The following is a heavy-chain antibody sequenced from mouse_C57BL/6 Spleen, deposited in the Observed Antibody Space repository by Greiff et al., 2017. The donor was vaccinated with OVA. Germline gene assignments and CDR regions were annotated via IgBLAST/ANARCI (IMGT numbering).Heavy chain of an antibody. D-gene: IGHD2-3*01. Sequence: VQLQQPGAELVKPGASVKMSCKASGYTFTSYWITWVKQRPGQGLEWIGDIYPGSGSTNYTEKFKSKATLTVDTSSITAYMQLSSLTSEDSAVXYWDSGISYGGYYVRFAYWGQGTLVTVSA. CDR3: DSGISYGGYYVRFAY. V-gene: IGHV1-55*01. J-gene: IGHJ3*01. CDR1: GYTFTSYW. CDR2: IYPGSGST.